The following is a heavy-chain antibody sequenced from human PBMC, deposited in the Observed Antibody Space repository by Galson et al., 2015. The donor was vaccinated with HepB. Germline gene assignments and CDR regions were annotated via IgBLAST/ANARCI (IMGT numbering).Heavy chain of an antibody. Sequence: TLSLTCSASGGSISMGGYYWSWIRQHPEKGLEWIGYIFYSGLTYYNPSLKSRLTISIDTSKNQFFLRLSSVTAADTAVYYCARVYSGYDYFDYWGQGSLVTVSS. V-gene: IGHV4-31*03. D-gene: IGHD5-12*01. CDR3: ARVYSGYDYFDY. J-gene: IGHJ4*02. CDR1: GGSISMGGYY. CDR2: IFYSGLT.